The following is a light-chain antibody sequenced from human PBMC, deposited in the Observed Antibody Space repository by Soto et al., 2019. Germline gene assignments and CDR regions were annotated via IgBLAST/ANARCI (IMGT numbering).Light chain of an antibody. Sequence: EIVLTQSPGTLSLSPGEGVTLSCRASQSVSSSYLAWYQQKPGQAPRLLIYGASSRATGIPDRFSGSGSGTDFTLTISRLEPADFAVYYCQQYDSSPYTFGQGTKLEIK. V-gene: IGKV3-20*01. CDR2: GAS. CDR3: QQYDSSPYT. CDR1: QSVSSSY. J-gene: IGKJ2*01.